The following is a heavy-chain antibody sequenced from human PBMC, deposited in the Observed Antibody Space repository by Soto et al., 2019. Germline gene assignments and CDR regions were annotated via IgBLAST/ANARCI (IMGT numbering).Heavy chain of an antibody. J-gene: IGHJ5*02. CDR1: GDSISSSSQY. CDR3: ARHWIAGSSIP. D-gene: IGHD2-21*01. Sequence: SETLSLTCSVSGDSISSSSQYWGWIRQPPGKGLEWIGSIHYSGASYYNPSLKSRVTIFVDTSKNQLSLKLSSVTAADTAVYYCARHWIAGSSIPWGQGTLVTVSS. CDR2: IHYSGAS. V-gene: IGHV4-39*01.